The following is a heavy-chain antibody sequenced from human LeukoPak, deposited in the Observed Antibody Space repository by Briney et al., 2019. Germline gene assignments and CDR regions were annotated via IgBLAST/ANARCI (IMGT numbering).Heavy chain of an antibody. CDR3: ARGGRDGMDV. CDR1: GYSFTSYG. CDR2: VSAYDGST. V-gene: IGHV1-18*01. J-gene: IGHJ6*02. Sequence: GASVKVSCKASGYSFTSYGFSWVRRAPGQGVEWVCWVSAYDGSTNYAHKIRGRVTMTTDASKNTVYMELRSLRFDDTAVYCCARGGRDGMDVWGQGPTVTVSS.